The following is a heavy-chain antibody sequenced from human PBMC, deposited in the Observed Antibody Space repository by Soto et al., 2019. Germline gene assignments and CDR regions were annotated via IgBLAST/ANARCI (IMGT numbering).Heavy chain of an antibody. CDR1: VYSFTSYW. CDR2: IDPSDSYT. Sequence: PGESRKISCQVSVYSFTSYWISWVRQMPGKGLEWMGRIDPSDSYTNYSPSFQGHVTISADKSISTAYLQWSSLKVSDTAMYYCARHSSSWPRINDHWGQGTLVTVSS. V-gene: IGHV5-10-1*01. D-gene: IGHD6-13*01. J-gene: IGHJ4*02. CDR3: ARHSSSWPRINDH.